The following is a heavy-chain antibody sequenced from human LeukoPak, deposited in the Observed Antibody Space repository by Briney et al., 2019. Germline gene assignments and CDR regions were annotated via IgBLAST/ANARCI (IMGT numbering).Heavy chain of an antibody. CDR1: GGSISSSNYY. V-gene: IGHV4-39*01. Sequence: SETLSLTCTVSGGSISSSNYYWGWIRQPPGRGLEWIGSIYYSGSTYYNPSLKSRVTISVDTSKNQFSLKLSSVTAADTAVYYCARRRIVATIDYWGQGTLVTVSS. J-gene: IGHJ4*02. CDR2: IYYSGST. CDR3: ARRRIVATIDY. D-gene: IGHD5-12*01.